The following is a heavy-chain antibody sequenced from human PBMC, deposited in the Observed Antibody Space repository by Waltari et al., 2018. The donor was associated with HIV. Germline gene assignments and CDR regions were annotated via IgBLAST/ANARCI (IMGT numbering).Heavy chain of an antibody. Sequence: QVQLQESGPGLVKPSETLSLTCAVSGYSISSGYYWGWIRQPPGKGLEWIGSIYHSGSTYYNPSLKSRVTISVDTSKNQFSLKLSSVTAADTAVYYCARGPITMVRGVISNFDYWGQGTLVTVSS. CDR3: ARGPITMVRGVISNFDY. D-gene: IGHD3-10*01. J-gene: IGHJ4*02. CDR2: IYHSGST. V-gene: IGHV4-38-2*01. CDR1: GYSISSGYY.